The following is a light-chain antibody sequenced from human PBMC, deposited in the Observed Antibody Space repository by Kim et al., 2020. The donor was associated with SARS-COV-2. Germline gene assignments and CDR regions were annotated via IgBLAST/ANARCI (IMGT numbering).Light chain of an antibody. V-gene: IGLV1-40*01. J-gene: IGLJ2*01. CDR3: QSYDSSLSGVV. Sequence: QSVLTQPPSVSGAPGQRVTISCTGSSSNIGAGYAVHWYQQLPGTAPKLLIYGNTNGPSGVPDRFSGSKSGTSASLAITGLQAEDEADYYCQSYDSSLSGVVFGGGTKLTVL. CDR2: GNT. CDR1: SSNIGAGYA.